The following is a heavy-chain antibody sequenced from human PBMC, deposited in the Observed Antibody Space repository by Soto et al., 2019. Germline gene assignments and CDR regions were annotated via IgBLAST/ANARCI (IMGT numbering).Heavy chain of an antibody. D-gene: IGHD6-13*01. J-gene: IGHJ4*02. CDR1: GGSFSGYY. V-gene: IGHV4-34*01. CDR3: ARGGIAAAGTYYFDY. CDR2: INHSGST. Sequence: QVQLQQWGAGLLKPSETLSLTCAVYGGSFSGYYWSWICQPPGKGLEWIGEINHSGSTNYNPSLMSRVTISVDTSKNQFSLKLSSVTAADTAVYYCARGGIAAAGTYYFDYWGQGTLVTVSS.